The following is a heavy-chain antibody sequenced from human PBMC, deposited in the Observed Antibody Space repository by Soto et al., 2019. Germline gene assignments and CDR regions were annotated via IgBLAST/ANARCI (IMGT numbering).Heavy chain of an antibody. V-gene: IGHV4-39*01. D-gene: IGHD3-22*01. Sequence: PSETLSLTCTVSGGSISSSSYYWGWIRQPPGKGLEWIGGIYYSGSTYYNPSLKSRVTISVDTSKNQFSLKLSSVTAADTAVYYCARLSITMIVADSFDYWGQGTLVTVSS. J-gene: IGHJ4*02. CDR2: IYYSGST. CDR3: ARLSITMIVADSFDY. CDR1: GGSISSSSYY.